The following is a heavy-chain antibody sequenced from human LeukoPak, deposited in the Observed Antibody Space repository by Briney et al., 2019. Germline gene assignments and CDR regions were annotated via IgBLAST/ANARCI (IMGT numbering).Heavy chain of an antibody. D-gene: IGHD1-26*01. CDR1: GFTFSNYG. CDR3: ASHGEWELSHSALDY. Sequence: GGSLRLSCAESGFTFSNYGMHWVRQAPGKGLEWVTFIRYNGDSKDYADSVKGRFTISRDNSKNTLYLQMSSLRPDDTAVYYCASHGEWELSHSALDYWGQGTLVTVSS. J-gene: IGHJ4*02. V-gene: IGHV3-30*02. CDR2: IRYNGDSK.